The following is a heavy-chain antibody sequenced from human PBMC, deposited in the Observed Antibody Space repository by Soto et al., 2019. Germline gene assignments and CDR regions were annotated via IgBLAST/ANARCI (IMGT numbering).Heavy chain of an antibody. CDR1: GFTFSSYG. Sequence: QVQLVEYGGGVDQPGRSLRLSCAASGFTFSSYGMHWVRQAPGKGLEWVAAISYDGSNKYYADSVKGRFTISRDNSKNTLYVQMNSLRAEDTAVYYCAKEVWSGPMDVWGQGTTVTVSS. D-gene: IGHD3-3*01. CDR2: ISYDGSNK. CDR3: AKEVWSGPMDV. V-gene: IGHV3-30*18. J-gene: IGHJ6*02.